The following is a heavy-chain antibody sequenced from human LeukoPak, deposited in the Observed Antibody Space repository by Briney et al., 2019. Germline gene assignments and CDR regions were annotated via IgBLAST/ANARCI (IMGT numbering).Heavy chain of an antibody. CDR1: GYTLTELS. CDR3: ARDKAVTTEVTQHFQH. V-gene: IGHV1-24*01. D-gene: IGHD4-23*01. CDR2: FDPEDGET. J-gene: IGHJ1*01. Sequence: GASVKVSCKVSGYTLTELSMHWVRQAPGKGLEWMGGFDPEDGETIYAQKFQGRVTMTEDTSTVTAYMELSSLRSEDTAVYYCARDKAVTTEVTQHFQHWGQGTLVTVSS.